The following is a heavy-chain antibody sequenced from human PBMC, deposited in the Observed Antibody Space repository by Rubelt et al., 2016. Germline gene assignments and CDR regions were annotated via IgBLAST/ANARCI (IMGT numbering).Heavy chain of an antibody. CDR2: INHSGST. CDR3: AVNPIAMTTVNADY. Sequence: QVQLQQWGAGLLKPSETLSLTCAVYGGSFSGYYWSWIRQPPGKGLEWIGEINHSGSTNYNPSRKSGVPRPVDTSKNQFSLKLSSGTAADTAVYYCAVNPIAMTTVNADYWGQGTLVTVSS. V-gene: IGHV4-34*01. CDR1: GGSFSGYY. J-gene: IGHJ4*02. D-gene: IGHD4-17*01.